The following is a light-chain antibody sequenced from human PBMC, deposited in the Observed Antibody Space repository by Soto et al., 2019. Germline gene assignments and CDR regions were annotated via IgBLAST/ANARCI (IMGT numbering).Light chain of an antibody. J-gene: IGKJ3*01. CDR1: QSVSSY. CDR3: QQRSNWRT. V-gene: IGKV3-11*01. CDR2: DAS. Sequence: EIVLPQSPATLSLSPGESATLSCRASQSVSSYLAWYQQKPGQAPRLLIYDASNRATGIPARFSGSGSGTDFTLTISSLEPEDFAVYYCQQRSNWRTVGPGTKVDIK.